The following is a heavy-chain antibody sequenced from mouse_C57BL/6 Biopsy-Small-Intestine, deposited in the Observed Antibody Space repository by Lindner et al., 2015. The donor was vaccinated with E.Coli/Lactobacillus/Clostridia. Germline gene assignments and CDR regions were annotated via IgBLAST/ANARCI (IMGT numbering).Heavy chain of an antibody. V-gene: IGHV1-34*01. D-gene: IGHD4-1*01. CDR3: ARTGTGAYFDF. CDR2: IYPNNDAN. Sequence: VQLQESGPELVKPGASVKMSCKASGYIFSDYYIHWVKQSHGKSLEWIGYIYPNNDANDYNQKFRDKATLTVDKSSNTAYMELRSLTSEDSAVYFCARTGTGAYFDFWGQGTTLTVSS. CDR1: GYIFSDYY. J-gene: IGHJ2*01.